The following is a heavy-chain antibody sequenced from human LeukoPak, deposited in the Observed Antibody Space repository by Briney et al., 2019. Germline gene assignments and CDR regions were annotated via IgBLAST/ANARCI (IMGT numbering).Heavy chain of an antibody. V-gene: IGHV3-30-3*01. CDR3: AREGREWLSVGIDY. CDR2: MSYDGSNK. Sequence: GGSLRLSCAASGFTFSSYAMHWVRQAPGKGLEWVALMSYDGSNKYYADSVKGRFTISRDNSKNTLYLQMNSLRAEDTAVYYCAREGREWLSVGIDYWGRGTLVTVSS. CDR1: GFTFSSYA. J-gene: IGHJ4*02. D-gene: IGHD6-19*01.